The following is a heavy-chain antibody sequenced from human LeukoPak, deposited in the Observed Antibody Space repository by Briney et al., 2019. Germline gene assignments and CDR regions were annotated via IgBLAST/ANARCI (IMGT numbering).Heavy chain of an antibody. D-gene: IGHD1-26*01. Sequence: GGSLRLSCAASGFTFSTSTMRWVRQAPGKGLEWVSSISDGGTTYYVDSVKGRFTTSRDNSKNTLYVQMNSLRAEDTAVYYCATRGRTGASDNWGQGTLVTVSS. CDR1: GFTFSTST. CDR3: ATRGRTGASDN. CDR2: ISDGGTT. J-gene: IGHJ4*02. V-gene: IGHV3-23*01.